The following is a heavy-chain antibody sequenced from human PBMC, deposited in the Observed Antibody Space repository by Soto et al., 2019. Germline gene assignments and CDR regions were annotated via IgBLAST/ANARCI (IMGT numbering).Heavy chain of an antibody. CDR1: GGTFSSYA. J-gene: IGHJ4*02. V-gene: IGHV1-69*01. Sequence: QVQLVQSGAEVKKPGSSVKVSCKASGGTFSSYAISWVRQAPGQGLEWMGGIIPIFGTANYAQKFQGRVTITADESTSTAYMELSSLRSEDTAVYYCARDRLEVATIKMVYWGQGTLVTVSS. CDR3: ARDRLEVATIKMVY. D-gene: IGHD5-12*01. CDR2: IIPIFGTA.